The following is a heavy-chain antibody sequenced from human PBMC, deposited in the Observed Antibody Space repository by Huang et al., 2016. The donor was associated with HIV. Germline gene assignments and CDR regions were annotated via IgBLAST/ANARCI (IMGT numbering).Heavy chain of an antibody. Sequence: QVQLVQSGAEVKKPGTSVKVYCKTSGYTFSSHALHWLRQAPGQRPEWMGWINGGNGDTKDSQKFHGRVTITSDTSANIGYMELNSLLSEDTAVYYCARDPLDIRRHFDFWGQGSLVTVSS. CDR1: GYTFSSHA. V-gene: IGHV1-3*01. D-gene: IGHD3-3*01. CDR2: INGGNGDT. CDR3: ARDPLDIRRHFDF. J-gene: IGHJ4*02.